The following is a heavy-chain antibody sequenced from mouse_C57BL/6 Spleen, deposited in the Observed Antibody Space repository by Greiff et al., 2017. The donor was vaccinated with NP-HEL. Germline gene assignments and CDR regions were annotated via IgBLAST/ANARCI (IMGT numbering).Heavy chain of an antibody. J-gene: IGHJ3*01. CDR2: INPNNGGT. V-gene: IGHV1-18*01. Sequence: VQLQQSGPELVKPGASVKIPCKASGYTFTDYNMDWVKQSHGKSLEWIGDINPNNGGTINNQKFKGKATLTVDKSSSTAYMELRSLTSEDTAVYYCARETAQALFAYWGQGTLVTVSA. CDR1: GYTFTDYN. CDR3: ARETAQALFAY. D-gene: IGHD3-2*02.